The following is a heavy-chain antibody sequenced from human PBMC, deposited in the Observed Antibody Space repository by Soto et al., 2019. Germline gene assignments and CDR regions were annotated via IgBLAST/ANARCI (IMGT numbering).Heavy chain of an antibody. V-gene: IGHV3-9*01. J-gene: IGHJ4*02. D-gene: IGHD6-19*01. Sequence: GGSLRLSCAASGFTFDDYAMHWVRQAPGKGLEWVSGISWNSGSIGYADSVKGRFTISRDNAKNSLYLQMNSLRAEDTALYYCAKDMEGSGWLRNDFDYWGQGTLVTVSS. CDR2: ISWNSGSI. CDR3: AKDMEGSGWLRNDFDY. CDR1: GFTFDDYA.